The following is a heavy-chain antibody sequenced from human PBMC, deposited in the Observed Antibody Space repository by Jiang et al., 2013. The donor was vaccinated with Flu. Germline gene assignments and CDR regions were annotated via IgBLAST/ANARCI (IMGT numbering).Heavy chain of an antibody. CDR1: GFSLSTSGVG. CDR2: IYWDDDK. J-gene: IGHJ4*02. Sequence: KPTQTLTLTCTFSGFSLSTSGVGVGWIRQPPGKALEWLALIYWDDDKRYSPSLKSRLTITKDTSKNQVVLTMTNMDPVDTATYYCAHTDTAMVNPFFDYWGQGTLVTVSS. V-gene: IGHV2-5*02. CDR3: AHTDTAMVNPFFDY. D-gene: IGHD5-18*01.